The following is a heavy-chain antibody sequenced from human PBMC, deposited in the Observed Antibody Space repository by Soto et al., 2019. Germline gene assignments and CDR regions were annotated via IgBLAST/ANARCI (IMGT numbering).Heavy chain of an antibody. CDR3: ARLGPGWYFDL. V-gene: IGHV4-59*08. Sequence: SETLALTCTVSGGSISSYYWSWIRQPPGKGLEWIGYIYYSGSTNYNPSLKSRVTISVDTSKNQFSLKLSSVTAADTAVYYCARLGPGWYFDLWGRGTLVTVSS. CDR2: IYYSGST. CDR1: GGSISSYY. J-gene: IGHJ2*01.